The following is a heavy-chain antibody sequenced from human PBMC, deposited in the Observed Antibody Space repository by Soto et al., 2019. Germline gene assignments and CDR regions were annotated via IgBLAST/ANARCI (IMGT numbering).Heavy chain of an antibody. J-gene: IGHJ5*02. CDR1: GGSISSGGYY. CDR3: ATIVFP. V-gene: IGHV4-31*03. D-gene: IGHD2-21*01. CDR2: IYYSGST. Sequence: QVQLQESGPGLVKPSQTLSLTCTVSGGSISSGGYYWSWIRQHPGKGLEWIGYIYYSGSTYYNPSLKNRLRIRLNTSQNQFSLKPSSVTAAETVVYYCATIVFPWGQGTLVTVSS.